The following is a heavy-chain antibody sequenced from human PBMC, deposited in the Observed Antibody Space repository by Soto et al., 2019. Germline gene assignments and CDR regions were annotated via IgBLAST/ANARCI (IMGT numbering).Heavy chain of an antibody. CDR1: GFTFSSYS. V-gene: IGHV3-21*01. CDR2: ISSSSSYI. D-gene: IGHD3-3*01. CDR3: ARDNEYDFWSGYYSDY. Sequence: EVQLVESGGGLVKPGGSLRLSCAASGFTFSSYSMNWVRQAPGKGLEWVSSISSSSSYIYYADSVKGRFTISRDNAKNSLYLQMSSLRAEDTAVYYCARDNEYDFWSGYYSDYWGQGTLVTVSS. J-gene: IGHJ4*02.